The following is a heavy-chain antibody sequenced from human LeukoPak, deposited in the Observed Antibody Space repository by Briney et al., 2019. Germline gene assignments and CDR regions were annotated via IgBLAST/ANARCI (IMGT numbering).Heavy chain of an antibody. J-gene: IGHJ4*02. CDR2: ITSRSDLI. CDR1: GFTFTDYS. Sequence: GGSLRLSCVASGFTFTDYSLNWVRQAPGKGLEWVSYITSRSDLIYYADSVKGRFTISRDNAKNSLYLQMNSLRAEDTAVYYCASGMRVGPNIWGQGTLVTVSS. D-gene: IGHD1-26*01. CDR3: ASGMRVGPNI. V-gene: IGHV3-48*04.